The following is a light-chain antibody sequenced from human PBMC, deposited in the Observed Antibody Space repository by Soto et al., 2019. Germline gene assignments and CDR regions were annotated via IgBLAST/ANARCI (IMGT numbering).Light chain of an antibody. CDR1: QSVRSSF. CDR3: QQYGSSPWT. Sequence: PGEIATLACRASQSVRSSFLTWYQQKPGQAPSLLIYGTSSRATGIPDRFSGSGSGTDFTLTISRLEPEDFAVYYCQQYGSSPWTFGQGTKVDI. CDR2: GTS. J-gene: IGKJ1*01. V-gene: IGKV3-20*01.